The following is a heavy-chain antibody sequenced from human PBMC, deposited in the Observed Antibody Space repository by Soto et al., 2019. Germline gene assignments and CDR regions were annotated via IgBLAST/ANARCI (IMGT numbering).Heavy chain of an antibody. J-gene: IGHJ4*02. Sequence: QVQLVQAGAEVKKPGASLKVSCKASGYTFTAYYIHWFRQAPGQGLEWMGWINPKSGGTNYAQKFQGWIPMTRDTSISTAYMEFSRLRPDDTTVYYCALSNCVGDCFSFAHLGQGTLVTVSS. CDR3: ALSNCVGDCFSFAH. V-gene: IGHV1-2*04. CDR2: INPKSGGT. D-gene: IGHD2-21*02. CDR1: GYTFTAYY.